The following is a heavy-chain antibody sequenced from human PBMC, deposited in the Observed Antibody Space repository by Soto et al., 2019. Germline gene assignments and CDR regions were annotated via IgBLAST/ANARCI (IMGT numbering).Heavy chain of an antibody. J-gene: IGHJ6*02. V-gene: IGHV1-8*01. Sequence: QVQLVQSGAEVKKPGASVKVSCKASGYTFTSYDINWVRQATGQGLEWMGWMNPNNGNTGYAQKFQGRVNMTSNTSISTAYMELSSLRSEDTAVYYCARQYYDFWSGYNYGMDVWGQGTTVTVSS. CDR3: ARQYYDFWSGYNYGMDV. CDR1: GYTFTSYD. CDR2: MNPNNGNT. D-gene: IGHD3-3*01.